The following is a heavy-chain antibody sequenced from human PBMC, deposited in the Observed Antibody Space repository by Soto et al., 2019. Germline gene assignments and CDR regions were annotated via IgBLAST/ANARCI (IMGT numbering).Heavy chain of an antibody. CDR3: TSSWYSDAFDI. V-gene: IGHV3-33*01. CDR2: IWYDGSNK. Sequence: QVQLVESGGGVVQPGRSLRLSCAASGFTFSSYGMHWVRQAPGKGLEWVAVIWYDGSNKYYADSVKGRFTISRDNSKNTLYLQMNSLRVEDTAVYYCTSSWYSDAFDIWGQGTMVTVSS. D-gene: IGHD6-13*01. J-gene: IGHJ3*02. CDR1: GFTFSSYG.